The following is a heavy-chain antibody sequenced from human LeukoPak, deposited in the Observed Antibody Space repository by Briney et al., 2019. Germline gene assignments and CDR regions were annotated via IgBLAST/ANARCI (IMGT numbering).Heavy chain of an antibody. D-gene: IGHD2-2*01. CDR2: ITGGGEST. V-gene: IGHV3-23*01. CDR1: RFTFDASA. CDR3: AKNIRDQLLCGFNY. J-gene: IGHJ4*02. Sequence: GGSLRLSRAPSRFTFDASAMSWVRQAPRKGLEWVAVITGGGESTYYADSVKGRFTISRDNSKKTLFLQVNSLRAEDTAVYFCAKNIRDQLLCGFNYWGQGIVVTVSS.